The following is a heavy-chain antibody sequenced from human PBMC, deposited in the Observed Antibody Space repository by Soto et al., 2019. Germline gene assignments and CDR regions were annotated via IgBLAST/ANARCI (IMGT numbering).Heavy chain of an antibody. CDR3: ARLVMGATAHYYVLDV. J-gene: IGHJ6*02. Sequence: TLSLTCAVSGGSITSNIWWSWVRQPPGKGLEWIGEIYHSGNTNYNPSLKSRVTLSVDKSKSQISLKLTSVTAADTAVYYCARLVMGATAHYYVLDVWGQGTTVTVSS. CDR2: IYHSGNT. CDR1: GGSITSNIW. V-gene: IGHV4-4*02. D-gene: IGHD1-26*01.